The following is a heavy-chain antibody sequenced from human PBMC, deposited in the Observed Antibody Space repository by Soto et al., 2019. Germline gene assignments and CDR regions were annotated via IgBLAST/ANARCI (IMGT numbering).Heavy chain of an antibody. CDR2: IYYSGST. V-gene: IGHV4-59*01. J-gene: IGHJ5*02. CDR1: GGSISSYY. CDR3: ARGGGYSYQNWFDP. Sequence: SETLSLTCTVSGGSISSYYWTWIRQPPGKGLEWIGYIYYSGSTNYNPSLKSRVTISVDTSKNQFSLKLSSVTAADTAVYYCARGGGYSYQNWFDPWGQGTLVTV. D-gene: IGHD5-18*01.